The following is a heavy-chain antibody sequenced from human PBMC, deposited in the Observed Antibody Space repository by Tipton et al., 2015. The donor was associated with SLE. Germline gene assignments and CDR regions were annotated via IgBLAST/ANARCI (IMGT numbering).Heavy chain of an antibody. J-gene: IGHJ3*02. CDR1: GGTFSSYA. CDR2: ISSNGGST. V-gene: IGHV3-64D*09. Sequence: QLVQSGAEVKKPGSSVKVSCKASGGTFSSYAMHWVRQAPGKGLEYVSAISSNGGSTYYADSVKGRFTISRDNSKNTLYLQMSSLRAEDTAVYYCVKVGAFDIWGQGTMVTVSS. CDR3: VKVGAFDI.